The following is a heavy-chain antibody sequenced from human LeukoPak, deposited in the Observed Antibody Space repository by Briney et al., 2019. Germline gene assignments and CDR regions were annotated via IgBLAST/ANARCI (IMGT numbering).Heavy chain of an antibody. CDR1: GFTFSNYA. V-gene: IGHV3-23*01. CDR2: ITGSGNST. CDR3: AKAGSGYYYYGSGSFYKDYYYMDV. D-gene: IGHD3-10*01. Sequence: AGGSLRLSCAVSGFTFSNYAMTWVRQAPGKGLEWVSEITGSGNSTYYADSVKGRFTISRDNSKNTLYLQMNSLRAEDTAVYYCAKAGSGYYYYGSGSFYKDYYYMDVWGKGTTVTVSS. J-gene: IGHJ6*03.